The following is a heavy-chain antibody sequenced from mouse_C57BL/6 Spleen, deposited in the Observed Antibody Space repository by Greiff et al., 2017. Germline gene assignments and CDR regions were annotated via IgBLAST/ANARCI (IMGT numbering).Heavy chain of an antibody. J-gene: IGHJ2*01. CDR2: FYPGSGSI. D-gene: IGHD2-2*01. Sequence: QVQLQQSGAELVLPGASVKLSCKASGYTFTESPIHWVKPRSGQGLEWLGWFYPGSGSIQYNEKFKDKATLTAAKSSSTVYMWLRRLKSEDAAVYFFARHEGGKNGYDSFDNWGQGTILTVSS. V-gene: IGHV1-62-2*01. CDR1: GYTFTESP. CDR3: ARHEGGKNGYDSFDN.